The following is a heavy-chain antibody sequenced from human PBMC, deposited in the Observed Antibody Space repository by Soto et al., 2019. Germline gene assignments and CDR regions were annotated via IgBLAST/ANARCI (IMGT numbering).Heavy chain of an antibody. D-gene: IGHD6-19*01. J-gene: IGHJ6*02. CDR1: GGSISSYY. Sequence: SETLSLTCTVSGGSISSYYWSWIRQPPGKGLEWIGYIYYSGSTNYNPSLKSRVTISVDTSKNQFSLKLSSVTAADTAVYYCASIFPSMAVAGTWRGIYGMDVWGQGTTVTVSS. CDR3: ASIFPSMAVAGTWRGIYGMDV. V-gene: IGHV4-59*01. CDR2: IYYSGST.